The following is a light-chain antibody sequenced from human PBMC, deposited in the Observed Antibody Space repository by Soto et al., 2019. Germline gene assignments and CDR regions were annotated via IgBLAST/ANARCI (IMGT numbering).Light chain of an antibody. J-gene: IGKJ1*01. CDR3: QQYNDWPRT. CDR1: QTVNIN. Sequence: EIVMTQSPATLSVSPGERATLSCRASQTVNINLAWYQQKPGQAPRLLIYGASTRATGIPARFSGSGSGTDFTLTISSLQSEDFAVYYCQQYNDWPRTFGQGTKVDIK. V-gene: IGKV3-15*01. CDR2: GAS.